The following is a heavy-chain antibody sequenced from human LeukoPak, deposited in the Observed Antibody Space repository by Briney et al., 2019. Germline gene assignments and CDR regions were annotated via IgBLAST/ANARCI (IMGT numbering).Heavy chain of an antibody. Sequence: ASVKVSCKASGYTFTGYYMHWVRQAPGQGLEWMGWINPNSGGTNYAQKFQGRVTMTRDTSISTAYMELSRLRSDDTAVYYCARYILTDYYYYGMDVWAKGPRSPSP. V-gene: IGHV1-2*02. CDR3: ARYILTDYYYYGMDV. CDR2: INPNSGGT. D-gene: IGHD3-9*01. CDR1: GYTFTGYY. J-gene: IGHJ6*02.